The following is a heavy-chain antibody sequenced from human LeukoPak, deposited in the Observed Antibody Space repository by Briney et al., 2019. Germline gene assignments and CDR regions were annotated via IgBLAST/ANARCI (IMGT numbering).Heavy chain of an antibody. V-gene: IGHV1-18*01. CDR3: ARDPTTVGAIDY. Sequence: ASVKVSCKASGYTFTSYGISWVRQAPGQGLEWMGWISAYNGNTNFAPKLQGRVTMTTDTSTSTAYMELRSLRSDDTAVYYCARDPTTVGAIDYWGQGTLVTVSS. D-gene: IGHD1-26*01. CDR1: GYTFTSYG. CDR2: ISAYNGNT. J-gene: IGHJ4*02.